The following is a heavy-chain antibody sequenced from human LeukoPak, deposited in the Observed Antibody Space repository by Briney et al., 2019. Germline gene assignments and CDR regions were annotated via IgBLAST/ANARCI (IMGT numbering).Heavy chain of an antibody. CDR2: ISYDGNNK. J-gene: IGHJ3*02. CDR3: ASSGRWLEVVAFDI. V-gene: IGHV3-30*15. Sequence: GRSLRLTCAASGFTFSRYAMHWVRQAPGKGLEWVAVISYDGNNKYYADSVEGRFTISRDESKTTLFLQMSSLRVEDTAVYYCASSGRWLEVVAFDIWGQGTMVSVSS. CDR1: GFTFSRYA. D-gene: IGHD6-19*01.